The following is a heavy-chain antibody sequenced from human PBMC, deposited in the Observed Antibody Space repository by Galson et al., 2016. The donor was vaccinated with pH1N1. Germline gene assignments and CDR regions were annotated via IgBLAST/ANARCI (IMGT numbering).Heavy chain of an antibody. CDR2: IIPIFETA. CDR3: ATVTCWELSFYSYFYGMDV. Sequence: SVKVSCKASGDTFSSFGISWVRQAPGQGLEWMGAIIPIFETADYAQKFQGRVTITADKPTTTAYLAVRRLRSGDTAVYYFATVTCWELSFYSYFYGMDVWGQGTTVTVSS. J-gene: IGHJ6*02. V-gene: IGHV1-69*06. D-gene: IGHD3-16*02. CDR1: GDTFSSFG.